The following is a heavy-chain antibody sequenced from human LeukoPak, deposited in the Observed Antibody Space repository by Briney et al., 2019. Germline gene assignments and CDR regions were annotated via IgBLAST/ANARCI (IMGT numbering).Heavy chain of an antibody. Sequence: SETLSLTCTVSGGSISSYYWSWVRQPPGKGLEWIGYIYYSGSTNYNPSLKSRVTISVDTSKNQFSLKLSSVTAADTAVYYCARSAPEQWLVRYYFDYWGQGTLVTVSS. CDR1: GGSISSYY. D-gene: IGHD6-19*01. CDR3: ARSAPEQWLVRYYFDY. J-gene: IGHJ4*02. CDR2: IYYSGST. V-gene: IGHV4-59*01.